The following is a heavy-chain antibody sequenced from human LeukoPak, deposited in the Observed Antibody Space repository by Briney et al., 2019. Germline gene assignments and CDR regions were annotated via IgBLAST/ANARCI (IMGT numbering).Heavy chain of an antibody. V-gene: IGHV1-18*01. D-gene: IGHD3-3*01. CDR2: ISAYNGNT. CDR3: AGDTSRYDFWSGYYTTTPNFDY. J-gene: IGHJ4*02. Sequence: ASVKVSCKASGYTFTSYGISWVRQAPGQGLEWMGWISAYNGNTNYAQKLQGRVTMTTDTSTSTAYMELRSLRSDDTAVYYCAGDTSRYDFWSGYYTTTPNFDYWGQGTLVTVSS. CDR1: GYTFTSYG.